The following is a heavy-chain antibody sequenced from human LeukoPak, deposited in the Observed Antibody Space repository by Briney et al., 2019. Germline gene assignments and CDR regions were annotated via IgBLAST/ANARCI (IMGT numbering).Heavy chain of an antibody. CDR1: GFTFSSFA. CDR3: AKSPPCCSGGSCYGY. Sequence: TGGSLRLSCAASGFTFSSFALSWVRQAPGKGLEWISCISGSGGRTDYADSVKGRFTISRDNSKNTLYLQMSSLRADDTALYYCAKSPPCCSGGSCYGYWGQGTLVTVSS. V-gene: IGHV3-23*01. D-gene: IGHD2-15*01. CDR2: ISGSGGRT. J-gene: IGHJ4*02.